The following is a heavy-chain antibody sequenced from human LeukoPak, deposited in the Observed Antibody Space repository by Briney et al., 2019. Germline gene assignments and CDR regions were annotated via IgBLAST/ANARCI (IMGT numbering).Heavy chain of an antibody. CDR3: AKDSGSYFGYFQH. D-gene: IGHD1-26*01. CDR2: ISGSGGST. Sequence: GGSLRLSCAASGFTFSSYGMSWVRQAPGKGLEWVSAISGSGGSTYYADSVKGRFTISRDNSKNTLYLQMNSLRAEDTAVYYCAKDSGSYFGYFQHWGQGTLVTVSS. V-gene: IGHV3-23*01. J-gene: IGHJ1*01. CDR1: GFTFSSYG.